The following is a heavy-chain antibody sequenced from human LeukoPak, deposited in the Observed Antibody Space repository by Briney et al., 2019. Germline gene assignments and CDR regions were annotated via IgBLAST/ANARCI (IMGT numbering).Heavy chain of an antibody. CDR1: GFTFSSYS. Sequence: VGSLRLSCAASGFTFSSYSMDWVRQAPGKGLEWVSSISSSSSYIYYADSVKGRFTISRDNAKNSLYLQMNSLRAEDTAVYYCASALQRLLVYWGQGTLVTVSS. CDR3: ASALQRLLVY. V-gene: IGHV3-21*01. CDR2: ISSSSSYI. J-gene: IGHJ4*02. D-gene: IGHD3-3*01.